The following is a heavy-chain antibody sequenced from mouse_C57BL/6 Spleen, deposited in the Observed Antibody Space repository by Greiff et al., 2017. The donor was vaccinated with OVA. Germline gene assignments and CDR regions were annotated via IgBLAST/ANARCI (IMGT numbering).Heavy chain of an antibody. J-gene: IGHJ3*01. V-gene: IGHV1-85*01. CDR2: IYPRDGST. CDR3: ARLGLGSNYVGWFAY. CDR1: GYTFTSYD. Sequence: QVQLQQSGPELVKPGASVKLSCKASGYTFTSYDINWVKQRPGQGLEWIGWIYPRDGSTKYNEKFKGKATLTVDTSSSTAYMELHSLTSEDSAVYFCARLGLGSNYVGWFAYWGQGTLVTVSA. D-gene: IGHD2-5*01.